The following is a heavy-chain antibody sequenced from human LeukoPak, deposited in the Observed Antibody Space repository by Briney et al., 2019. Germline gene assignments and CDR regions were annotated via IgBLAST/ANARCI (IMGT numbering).Heavy chain of an antibody. CDR1: GLTSSRYS. CDR2: ARSGSTYL. CDR3: ARGAQIVVAPAAQARPGPSGVDY. Sequence: GESLPLAGASYGLTSSRYSMNWVRQAPGKRLEWASCARSGSTYLLYADSVEGRNTIARDNAKSSLYLQMNSLRAEDTAVYYCARGAQIVVAPAAQARPGPSGVDYWGQGILVTGSS. V-gene: IGHV3-21*01. J-gene: IGHJ4*02. D-gene: IGHD2-2*01.